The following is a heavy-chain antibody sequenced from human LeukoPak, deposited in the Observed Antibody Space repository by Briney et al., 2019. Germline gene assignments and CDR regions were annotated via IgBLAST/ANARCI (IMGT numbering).Heavy chain of an antibody. V-gene: IGHV3-53*05. J-gene: IGHJ4*02. Sequence: GGSLRLSCAASGFTVSSNYMSWVRQAPGKGLEWVSVIYSGGSTYYADSVKGRFTISRDNSRNTLYLQMNSLRAGDTAMYYCAKDYGYYAFDYWGQGTLVTVSS. CDR2: IYSGGST. CDR1: GFTVSSNY. CDR3: AKDYGYYAFDY. D-gene: IGHD3-22*01.